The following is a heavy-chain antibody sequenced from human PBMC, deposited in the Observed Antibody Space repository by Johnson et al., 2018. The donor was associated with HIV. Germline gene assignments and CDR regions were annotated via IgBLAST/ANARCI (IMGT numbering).Heavy chain of an antibody. J-gene: IGHJ3*02. Sequence: QVQLVESGGGLVKPGGSLRLSCAASGFSFSDYYMSWIRQAPGKGLEWVSYISSSGSTIYYADSVVKGRFTISRDNAKNSVFLQMNSLRAEDTAVYYCAKDREYYDICTGYYISRSSWDAFDIWGQGTMVTVSS. CDR2: ISSSGSTI. D-gene: IGHD3-9*01. V-gene: IGHV3-11*04. CDR3: AKDREYYDICTGYYISRSSWDAFDI. CDR1: GFSFSDYY.